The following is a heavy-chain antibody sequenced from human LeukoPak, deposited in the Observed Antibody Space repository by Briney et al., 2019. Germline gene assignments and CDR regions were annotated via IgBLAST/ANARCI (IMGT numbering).Heavy chain of an antibody. CDR3: ARQGNNWNYGGGWFDP. V-gene: IGHV4-39*01. CDR2: IYYSGST. Sequence: SETLSLTCTVSGGSISSYYWGWIRQPPGKGLEWIGSIYYSGSTYCNPSLKSRVTISVDTSKNQFSLKLSSVTAADTAVYYCARQGNNWNYGGGWFDPWGQGTLVTVSS. D-gene: IGHD1-7*01. CDR1: GGSISSYY. J-gene: IGHJ5*02.